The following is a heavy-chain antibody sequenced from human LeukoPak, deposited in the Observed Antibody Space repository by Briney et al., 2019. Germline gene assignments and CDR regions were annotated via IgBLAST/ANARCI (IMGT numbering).Heavy chain of an antibody. J-gene: IGHJ4*02. CDR3: ARSITMIVVVIGALDY. Sequence: GASVKVSCKASGYTFTGYYMHWVRQAPGQGLEWMGWINPNSGGTNYAQKFQGRVTMTRDTSISTAYMELSRLRSDDTAVYYCARSITMIVVVIGALDYWGQGTLVTVSS. CDR1: GYTFTGYY. CDR2: INPNSGGT. V-gene: IGHV1-2*02. D-gene: IGHD3-22*01.